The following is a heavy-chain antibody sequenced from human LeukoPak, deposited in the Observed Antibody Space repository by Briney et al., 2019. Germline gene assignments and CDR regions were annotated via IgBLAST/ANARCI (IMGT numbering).Heavy chain of an antibody. V-gene: IGHV1-2*02. CDR1: GYTFTGYY. Sequence: GASVKVSCKASGYTFTGYYMHWVRQAPRQGLEWMGWINPNSGGTNYAQKFQGRVTMTRDTSISTAYMELSRLRSDDTAVYYCARSITMVRGVITPLCYWGQGTLVTVSS. CDR2: INPNSGGT. CDR3: ARSITMVRGVITPLCY. J-gene: IGHJ4*02. D-gene: IGHD3-10*01.